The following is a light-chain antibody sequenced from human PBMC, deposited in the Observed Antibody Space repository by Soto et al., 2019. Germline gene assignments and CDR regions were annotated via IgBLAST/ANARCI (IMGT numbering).Light chain of an antibody. Sequence: PGGRATLSCRASQSVSLSLAWYQQKPGQAPRLLIYDASKRASGFPARFSGSVSGADFTLTISSLEPEDFAVYDCQERTGWQPWTFGQGTKVDIK. CDR3: QERTGWQPWT. CDR1: QSVSLS. CDR2: DAS. J-gene: IGKJ1*01. V-gene: IGKV3-11*01.